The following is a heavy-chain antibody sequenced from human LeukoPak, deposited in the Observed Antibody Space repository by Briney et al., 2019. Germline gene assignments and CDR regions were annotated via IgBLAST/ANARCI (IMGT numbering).Heavy chain of an antibody. J-gene: IGHJ4*02. V-gene: IGHV3-43*02. CDR1: GFTFDDYA. CDR2: ISADGGTT. Sequence: GGSLRLSCAASGFTFDDYAIHWVRQAPGKGLEWVSLISADGGTTYYADSVKGRFTISRDNGKNPLYLQMNSLRTEDTALYYCAGYNWNYYFDYWGPGTLVTVSS. CDR3: AGYNWNYYFDY. D-gene: IGHD1-7*01.